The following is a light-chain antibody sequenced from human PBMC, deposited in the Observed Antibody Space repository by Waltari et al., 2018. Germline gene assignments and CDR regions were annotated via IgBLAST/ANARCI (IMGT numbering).Light chain of an antibody. CDR2: NDD. V-gene: IGLV3-21*02. CDR3: QVWDSSDDYEV. Sequence: SYVLTQPPSVPVAPGQTATITCGGNNIASPSVHWYQQNPGQAPVVVVYNDDHRPSGIPERFSGADSGNTATLTITRVEAGDEADYYCQVWDSSDDYEVFGGGTKLTVL. J-gene: IGLJ2*01. CDR1: NIASPS.